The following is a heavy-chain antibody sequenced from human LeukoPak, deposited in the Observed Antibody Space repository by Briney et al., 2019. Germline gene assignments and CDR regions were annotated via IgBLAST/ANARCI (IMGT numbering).Heavy chain of an antibody. CDR1: GFTFSSYA. Sequence: GGSLRLSCAASGFTFSSYAMSWVRQAPGKGLQWVSAISGSGGNTYYADSVKGRFTISRDNSKNTLYLQMNSLRAEDTAVYYCARPLSRDSSSSPDYWGQGTLVTVSS. D-gene: IGHD6-13*01. CDR3: ARPLSRDSSSSPDY. V-gene: IGHV3-23*01. CDR2: ISGSGGNT. J-gene: IGHJ4*02.